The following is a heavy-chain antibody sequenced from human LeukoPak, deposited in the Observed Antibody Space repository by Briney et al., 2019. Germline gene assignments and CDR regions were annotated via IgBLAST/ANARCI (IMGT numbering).Heavy chain of an antibody. J-gene: IGHJ6*02. Sequence: ASVKVSCKASGYTFTSYYMHWVRQAPGQGLEWMGIINPSGGSTSYAQKFQGRVTMTRDTSTSTVYMELSSLRSEDTAVYYCATLLNRYSGSYHYYYYGMDVWGQGTTVTVSS. CDR2: INPSGGST. D-gene: IGHD1-26*01. V-gene: IGHV1-46*01. CDR3: ATLLNRYSGSYHYYYYGMDV. CDR1: GYTFTSYY.